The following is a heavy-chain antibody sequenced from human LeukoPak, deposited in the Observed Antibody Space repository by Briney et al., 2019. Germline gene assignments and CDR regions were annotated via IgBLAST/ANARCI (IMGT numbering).Heavy chain of an antibody. V-gene: IGHV3-23*01. CDR3: AKKPHNNGHSPLDY. CDR2: TSDRGDYT. D-gene: IGHD2-8*01. CDR1: GFTFTSYS. J-gene: IGHJ4*02. Sequence: PGGSLRLSCAASGFTFTSYSMSWVRQAPGKGLEWVSGTSDRGDYTYYADSVKGRFTISRDSSKNTLFLQMNSLRAEDTALYFCAKKPHNNGHSPLDYWGKGTLVPVSS.